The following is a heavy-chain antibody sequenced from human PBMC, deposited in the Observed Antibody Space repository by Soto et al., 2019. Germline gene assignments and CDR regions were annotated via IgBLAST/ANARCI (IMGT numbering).Heavy chain of an antibody. Sequence: SETLSLTCAVSGGSISSSNWWSWVRQPPGKGLEWIGEIYHSGSTNYNPSLKSRVTISVDKSKNQFSLKLSSLTAADTAVYYCASLFTRIAVAGSPPPCYWGQGTLVTVSS. CDR1: GGSISSSNW. D-gene: IGHD6-19*01. CDR3: ASLFTRIAVAGSPPPCY. CDR2: IYHSGST. J-gene: IGHJ4*02. V-gene: IGHV4-4*02.